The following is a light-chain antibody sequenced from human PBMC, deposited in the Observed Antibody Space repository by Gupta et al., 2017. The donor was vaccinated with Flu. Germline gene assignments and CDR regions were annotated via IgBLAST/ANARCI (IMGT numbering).Light chain of an antibody. CDR3: SSCISGSTLV. Sequence: QSALTQPASVSGSPGQSITISCTGTSSDIGSYNYVSWYQQHPGQAPKLLIYGVTNRPSGVSNRFSASKSGDTASLTISGLQADDEADDYCSSCISGSTLVFGGGTKLTVL. CDR1: SSDIGSYNY. V-gene: IGLV2-14*01. J-gene: IGLJ2*01. CDR2: GVT.